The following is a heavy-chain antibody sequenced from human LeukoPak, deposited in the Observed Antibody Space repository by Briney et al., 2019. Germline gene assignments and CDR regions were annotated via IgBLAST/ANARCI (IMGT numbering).Heavy chain of an antibody. D-gene: IGHD1-1*01. V-gene: IGHV4-39*07. Sequence: PSETLSLTCTVSGGSISSSSYYWGWIRQPPGKGLEWIGSIYYSGSTYYNPSLKSRVTISVDTSKNQFSLKLSSVTAADTAVYYCARDGIQGEDCWGQGTLVTVSS. CDR3: ARDGIQGEDC. CDR1: GGSISSSSYY. CDR2: IYYSGST. J-gene: IGHJ4*02.